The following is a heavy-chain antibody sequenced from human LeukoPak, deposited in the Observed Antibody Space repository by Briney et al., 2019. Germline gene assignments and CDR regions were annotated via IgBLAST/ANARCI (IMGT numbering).Heavy chain of an antibody. D-gene: IGHD3-10*01. Sequence: PGGSLRLSCAASGFTFSSYGMSWVRQAPGKGLEWVSAISGSGGSTYYADSVKGRFTISGDNSKNTLYLQMNSLRAEDTAVYYCAKDSSFITMVRGVKFDYWGQGTLVTVSS. V-gene: IGHV3-23*01. CDR1: GFTFSSYG. CDR3: AKDSSFITMVRGVKFDY. J-gene: IGHJ4*02. CDR2: ISGSGGST.